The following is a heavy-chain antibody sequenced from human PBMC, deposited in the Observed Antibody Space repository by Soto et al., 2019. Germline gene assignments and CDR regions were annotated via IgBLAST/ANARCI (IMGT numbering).Heavy chain of an antibody. Sequence: QVQLVQSGAEVKKPGSSVKVSCKASGGTFSSYAISGVRQAPGQGLEWMGGIIPIFGTANYAQKFQGRVTITADESKSTPCMEVSSQRFGHTAVYYCARYCSSTSCSRHWFDPWGQGTLVTVSS. J-gene: IGHJ5*02. CDR3: ARYCSSTSCSRHWFDP. D-gene: IGHD2-2*01. V-gene: IGHV1-69*01. CDR1: GGTFSSYA. CDR2: IIPIFGTA.